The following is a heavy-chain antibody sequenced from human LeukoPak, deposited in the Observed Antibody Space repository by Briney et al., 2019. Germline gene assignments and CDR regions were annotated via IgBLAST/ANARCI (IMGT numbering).Heavy chain of an antibody. J-gene: IGHJ4*02. CDR3: ARSYSSSSGGLYYFDY. V-gene: IGHV3-30*02. CDR2: LRYDGNNE. CDR1: GFSFSTYG. Sequence: PGGSLRLSCAASGFSFSTYGMHWARQAPGKGLEWVAFLRYDGNNEYYADSVKGRFTISRDNSMNTLYLQMNSLRTEDTAVYYCARSYSSSSGGLYYFDYWGQGTLVTVSS. D-gene: IGHD6-6*01.